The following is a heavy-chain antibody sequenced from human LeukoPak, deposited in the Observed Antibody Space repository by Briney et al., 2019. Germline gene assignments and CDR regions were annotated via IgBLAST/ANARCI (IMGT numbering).Heavy chain of an antibody. D-gene: IGHD3-9*01. CDR2: INPNSGGT. CDR3: AKIDRFDP. J-gene: IGHJ5*02. Sequence: ASVKVSCKASGYTFTCYYMHWVRQAPGQGLEWMGWINPNSGGTNNAQKFQVRVTMTRDTSISTAYMELSRLRSDDTAVYYCAKIDRFDPWGQGTLVTVSS. V-gene: IGHV1-2*02. CDR1: GYTFTCYY.